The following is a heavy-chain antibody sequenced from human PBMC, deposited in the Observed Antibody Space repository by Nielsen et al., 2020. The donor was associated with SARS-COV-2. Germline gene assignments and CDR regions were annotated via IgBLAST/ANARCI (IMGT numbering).Heavy chain of an antibody. CDR1: GFTFGDYA. Sequence: GESLKISCTASGFTFGDYAMSWVRQAPGKGLEWVSAISGSGGSTYHADSVKGRFTTSRDNSKNTLYLQMNSLRAEDTAVYYCAIIDAFDIWGQGTMVTVSS. V-gene: IGHV3-23*01. J-gene: IGHJ3*02. CDR2: ISGSGGST. CDR3: AIIDAFDI.